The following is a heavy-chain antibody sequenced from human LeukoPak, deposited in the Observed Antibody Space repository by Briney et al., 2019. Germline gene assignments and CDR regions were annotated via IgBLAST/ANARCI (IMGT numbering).Heavy chain of an antibody. Sequence: GGSLRLSCAASGFTFSSYAMSWVRQAPGKGLEWVSYISSSSSTIYYADSVKGRFTMSRDNAKNSLYLQMNSLRAEDTAVYYCARAGNPGSVDYWGQGTLVTVSS. D-gene: IGHD1-14*01. CDR1: GFTFSSYA. V-gene: IGHV3-48*04. CDR2: ISSSSSTI. CDR3: ARAGNPGSVDY. J-gene: IGHJ4*02.